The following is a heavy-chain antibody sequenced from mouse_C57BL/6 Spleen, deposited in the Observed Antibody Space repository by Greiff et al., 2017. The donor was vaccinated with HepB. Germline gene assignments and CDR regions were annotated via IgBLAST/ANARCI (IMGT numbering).Heavy chain of an antibody. CDR1: GFTFSDYY. CDR3: ARREYYGSYAMDY. J-gene: IGHJ4*01. V-gene: IGHV5-12*01. Sequence: DVMLVESGGGLVQPGGSLKLSCAASGFTFSDYYMYWVRQTPEKRLEWVAYISNGGGSTYYPDTVKGRFTISRDNAKNTLYLQMSRLKSEDTAMYYCARREYYGSYAMDYWGQGTSVTVSS. D-gene: IGHD1-1*01. CDR2: ISNGGGST.